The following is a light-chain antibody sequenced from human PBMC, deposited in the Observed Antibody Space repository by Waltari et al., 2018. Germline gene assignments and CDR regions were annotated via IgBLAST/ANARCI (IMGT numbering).Light chain of an antibody. Sequence: DRVTITCRASQIISTWLAWYQQKPGKAPKLLIYKASGLESGVPSRFSGSGSGTEFTLTISSLQPDDFATYYCQQYNDYPLTFGGGTKVEIK. CDR1: QIISTW. V-gene: IGKV1-5*03. CDR3: QQYNDYPLT. J-gene: IGKJ4*01. CDR2: KAS.